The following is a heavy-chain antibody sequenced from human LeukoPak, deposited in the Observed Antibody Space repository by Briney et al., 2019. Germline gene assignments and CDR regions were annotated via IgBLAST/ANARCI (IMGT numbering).Heavy chain of an antibody. CDR3: ASYGDYEWYYGMDV. CDR2: INHSGST. Sequence: SETLSLTCAVYGGSFSGYYWSWIRQPPGKGLEWIGEINHSGSTNYNPSLKSRVTISVDTSKNQFSLKLSSVTAADTAVYYCASYGDYEWYYGMDVWGQGTTVTVSS. CDR1: GGSFSGYY. D-gene: IGHD4-17*01. J-gene: IGHJ6*02. V-gene: IGHV4-34*01.